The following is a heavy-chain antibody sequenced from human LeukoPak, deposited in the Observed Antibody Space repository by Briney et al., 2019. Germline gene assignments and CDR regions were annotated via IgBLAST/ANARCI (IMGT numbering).Heavy chain of an antibody. D-gene: IGHD6-19*01. CDR3: ARDRGSVAGFDY. V-gene: IGHV4-59*01. Sequence: TSETLSLTCTVSGGSISGYYWSWIRQPPGKGLEWVGYIHYSGSTNYNPSLKSRVIISVVTSKNQFSLELSSVTAADTAVYYCARDRGSVAGFDYWGQGTLVTVSS. J-gene: IGHJ4*02. CDR2: IHYSGST. CDR1: GGSISGYY.